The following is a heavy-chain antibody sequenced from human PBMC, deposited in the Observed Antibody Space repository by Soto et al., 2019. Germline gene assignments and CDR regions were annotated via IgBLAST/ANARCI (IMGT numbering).Heavy chain of an antibody. CDR1: GYAFTGYG. D-gene: IGHD1-1*01. J-gene: IGHJ3*02. CDR2: ISGYSGDT. V-gene: IGHV1-18*01. CDR3: AKIPAFAVHGFDI. Sequence: QVRLVQSGAEVKKPGASVKISCKSSGYAFTGYGITWVRQAPGQGLEWLGWISGYSGDTNYAQNFQGRLTVTTDTSTSTAYMELRSLTSDDTAVYYCAKIPAFAVHGFDIWGQGTMVTVSS.